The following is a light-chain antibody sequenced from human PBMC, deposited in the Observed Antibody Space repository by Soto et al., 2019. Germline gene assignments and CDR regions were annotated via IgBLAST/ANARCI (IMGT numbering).Light chain of an antibody. CDR2: EAS. J-gene: IGKJ1*01. V-gene: IGKV3-15*01. CDR3: QQYNSWPPWT. CDR1: QSVSSTY. Sequence: EIVLTQSPGTLSLSPGERATISCRASQSVSSTYLAWYQQKPGQAPTLLIYEASTRATGVPARFSGSGSGTEFTLTISSLQSEDFAVYYCQQYNSWPPWTFGQGAKVDIK.